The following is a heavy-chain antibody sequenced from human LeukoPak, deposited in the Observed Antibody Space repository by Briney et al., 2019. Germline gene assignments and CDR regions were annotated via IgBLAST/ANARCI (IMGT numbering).Heavy chain of an antibody. CDR3: ARANNWYGHGGGFDS. Sequence: GGSLRLSCAASGFTFSSYEMNWVRQAPGKGLEWVSYSSSSGSSIYYADSVKGRFTISRDNAKNSLYLQMNSLRAEDTAVYYCARANNWYGHGGGFDSWGQGSLVTVSS. V-gene: IGHV3-48*03. D-gene: IGHD1-1*01. J-gene: IGHJ4*02. CDR2: SSSSGSSI. CDR1: GFTFSSYE.